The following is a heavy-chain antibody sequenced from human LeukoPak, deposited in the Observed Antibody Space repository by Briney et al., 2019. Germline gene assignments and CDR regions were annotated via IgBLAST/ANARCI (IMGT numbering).Heavy chain of an antibody. V-gene: IGHV3-11*04. CDR3: AKERSYYDSSGAFDY. J-gene: IGHJ4*02. CDR1: GFTFSDYY. CDR2: ISSSGSSI. Sequence: KPGGSLRLSCAASGFTFSDYYMSWIRQAPGKGLEWVSYISSSGSSIYYADSVKGRVTIYRDNATHSLYLKMHSLRAEDTAVYYCAKERSYYDSSGAFDYWGQGTLVTVSS. D-gene: IGHD3-22*01.